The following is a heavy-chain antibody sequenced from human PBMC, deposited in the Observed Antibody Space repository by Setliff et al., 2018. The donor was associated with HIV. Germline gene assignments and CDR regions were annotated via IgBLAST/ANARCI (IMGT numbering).Heavy chain of an antibody. J-gene: IGHJ1*01. CDR2: IYTSGST. CDR3: ARGGWDMAAAGTTEYFQY. Sequence: SETLSLTCTVSGGSISGHYWNWIRQPAGGGLEWIGRIYTSGSTNYNPSLKSRVTMSVDTSKNQFSLKLNSVTAADTAMYYCARGGWDMAAAGTTEYFQYWGQGTLVTVSS. CDR1: GGSISGHY. D-gene: IGHD6-13*01. V-gene: IGHV4-4*07.